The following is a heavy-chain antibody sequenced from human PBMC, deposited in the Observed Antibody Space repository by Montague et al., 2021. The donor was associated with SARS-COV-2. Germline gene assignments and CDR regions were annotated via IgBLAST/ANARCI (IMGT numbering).Heavy chain of an antibody. J-gene: IGHJ4*02. CDR1: GFSLSTSGVG. CDR2: IYWDDDK. CDR3: AHKYGSFTGPYFDY. Sequence: PALVKSTQTLTLTCTFSGFSLSTSGVGVGWSRQPPGKALEWLALIYWDDDKRYSPSLKSRLTITKDTSKNQAVLTMTNMDPVDTATYYCAHKYGSFTGPYFDYWGQGTLVTVSS. D-gene: IGHD6-6*01. V-gene: IGHV2-5*02.